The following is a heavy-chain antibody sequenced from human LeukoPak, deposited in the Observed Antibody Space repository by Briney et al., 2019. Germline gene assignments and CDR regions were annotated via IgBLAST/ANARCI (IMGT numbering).Heavy chain of an antibody. J-gene: IGHJ4*02. CDR3: AKDLTYYYDSTGYYFDY. V-gene: IGHV3-21*01. Sequence: AGGSLRLSCAASGSTFSSYSMNWVRQAPGKGLEWVSSISSSSDHIAYADSVKGRFTISRDNAKNALYLQVNSLRAEDTAVYYCAKDLTYYYDSTGYYFDYWGQGTLVTVSS. CDR2: ISSSSDHI. CDR1: GSTFSSYS. D-gene: IGHD3-22*01.